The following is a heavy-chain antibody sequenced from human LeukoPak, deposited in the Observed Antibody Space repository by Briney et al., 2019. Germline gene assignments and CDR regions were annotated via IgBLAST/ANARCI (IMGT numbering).Heavy chain of an antibody. CDR2: INPSGGST. Sequence: ASVKVSCKASGYTFTSYYMHWVRQAPGQGLERMGIINPSGGSTSYAQKFQGRVTMTRDTSTSTVYMELSSLRSEDTAVYYCARGLVTIFGVVTYSFDYWGQGTLVTVSS. D-gene: IGHD3-3*01. J-gene: IGHJ4*02. V-gene: IGHV1-46*01. CDR3: ARGLVTIFGVVTYSFDY. CDR1: GYTFTSYY.